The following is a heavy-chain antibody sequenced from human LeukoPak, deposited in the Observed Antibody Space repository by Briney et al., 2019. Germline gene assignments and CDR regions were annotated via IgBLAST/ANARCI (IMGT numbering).Heavy chain of an antibody. Sequence: GESLRLSCAASGFIFSNYAMNWVRQAPGKGLEWISYISTSSSTIYYADSVKGRFTISRDNAKNSLYLQMNSLTEEETAVYYCARGETAVTSYLHFRGQGTLVTVSS. V-gene: IGHV3-48*02. CDR1: GFIFSNYA. CDR2: ISTSSSTI. J-gene: IGHJ4*02. CDR3: ARGETAVTSYLHF. D-gene: IGHD2-21*02.